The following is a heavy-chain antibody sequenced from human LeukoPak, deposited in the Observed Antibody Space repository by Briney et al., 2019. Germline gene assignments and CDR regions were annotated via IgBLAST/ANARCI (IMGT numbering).Heavy chain of an antibody. D-gene: IGHD3-10*01. CDR1: GYSFTSYW. J-gene: IGHJ4*02. CDR2: IDPSDSYT. V-gene: IGHV5-10-1*01. Sequence: PGESLRISCKGYGYSFTSYWIIWVRQMPGKGLEWMGRIDPSDSYTNYSPSLQGHVTISADKSISAAYLQWSNLKASDTAMYYCARARGDHYSFDYWGQGTLVTVSS. CDR3: ARARGDHYSFDY.